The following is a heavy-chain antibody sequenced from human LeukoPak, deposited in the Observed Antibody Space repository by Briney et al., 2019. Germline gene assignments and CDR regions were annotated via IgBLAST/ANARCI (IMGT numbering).Heavy chain of an antibody. J-gene: IGHJ3*02. CDR2: ISSSSSTI. CDR1: GFTFSSYS. V-gene: IGHV3-48*01. CDR3: ARGDYDSSGYYSGDAFDI. Sequence: PGRSLRLSCAASGFTFSSYSMNWVRQAPGKGLEWVSYISSSSSTIYYADSVKGRFTISRDNAKNSLYLQMNSLRAEDTAVYYCARGDYDSSGYYSGDAFDIWGQGTMVTVSS. D-gene: IGHD3-22*01.